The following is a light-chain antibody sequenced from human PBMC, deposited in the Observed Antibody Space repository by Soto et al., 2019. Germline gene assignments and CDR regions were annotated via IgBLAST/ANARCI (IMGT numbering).Light chain of an antibody. CDR3: SSYTSSSTLVV. J-gene: IGLJ2*01. Sequence: QSALTQPASVSGSPGQSITISCTGTSGDVGRYSYVSWYQQQPGKAPKLLIYDVSSRPSGVSNRFSGSKSGSTASLTISGLQAEDEADYYCSSYTSSSTLVVFGGGTKVTVL. CDR2: DVS. CDR1: SGDVGRYSY. V-gene: IGLV2-14*01.